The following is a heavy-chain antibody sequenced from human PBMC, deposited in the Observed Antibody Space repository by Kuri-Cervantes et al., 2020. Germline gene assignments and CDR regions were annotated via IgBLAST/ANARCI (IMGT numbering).Heavy chain of an antibody. CDR3: AKVSGYSARRGFFDY. CDR1: GFTVSSNY. J-gene: IGHJ4*02. Sequence: GGSLRLSCAASGFTVSSNYMSWVRQAPGKGLEWVSAISGSGGSTYYADSVKGRFTISRDNSKNTLYLQMNSLRAEDTAVYYCAKVSGYSARRGFFDYWGQGTLVTVSS. D-gene: IGHD3-9*01. V-gene: IGHV3-23*01. CDR2: ISGSGGST.